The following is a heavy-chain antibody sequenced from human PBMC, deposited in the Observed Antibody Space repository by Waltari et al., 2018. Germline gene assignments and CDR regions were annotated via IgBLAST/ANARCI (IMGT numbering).Heavy chain of an antibody. CDR1: GGSISSSSYY. Sequence: QLQLQESGPGLVKPSETLSLTCTVSGGSISSSSYYWGWIRQPPGKGLEWIGSIYYSGSTYYNPSLKSRVTISVDTSKNQFSLKLSSVTAADTAVYYCARRKSAVAGHFDYWGQGTLVTVSS. CDR3: ARRKSAVAGHFDY. V-gene: IGHV4-39*01. CDR2: IYYSGST. J-gene: IGHJ4*02. D-gene: IGHD6-19*01.